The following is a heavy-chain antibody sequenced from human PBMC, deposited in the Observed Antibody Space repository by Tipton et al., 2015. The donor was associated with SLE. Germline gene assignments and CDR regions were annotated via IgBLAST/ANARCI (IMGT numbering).Heavy chain of an antibody. CDR2: IYYTGNT. J-gene: IGHJ6*02. CDR1: GGSISSYY. D-gene: IGHD6-6*01. V-gene: IGHV4-39*07. CDR3: ASEYSSAVGMDV. Sequence: LRLSCTVSGGSISSYYWGWIRQPPEKGLEWIGSIYYTGNTFYNPSLKSRVVLSIDTSKSHFSLEMKSVTAADTAVYYCASEYSSAVGMDVWGQGTTVIVSS.